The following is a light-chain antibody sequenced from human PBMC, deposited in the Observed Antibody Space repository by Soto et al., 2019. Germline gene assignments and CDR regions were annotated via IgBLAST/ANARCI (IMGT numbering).Light chain of an antibody. CDR3: QQRSNWPIT. CDR2: DAS. J-gene: IGKJ5*01. Sequence: EIVLTQSPGTLSLSPGERATLSCRASQSVSSSYLAWYQQKPGQAPRLLIYDASTRATGIPDRFSGSGSGTDFSLTISRLEPEDFALYYCQQRSNWPITFGQGTLLEIK. CDR1: QSVSSSY. V-gene: IGKV3D-20*02.